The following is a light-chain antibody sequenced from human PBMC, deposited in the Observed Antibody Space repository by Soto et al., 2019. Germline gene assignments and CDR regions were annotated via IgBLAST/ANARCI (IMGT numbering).Light chain of an antibody. Sequence: EIVLMQSPGTLSLSPGERATLSCRASQTLRRTYIAWYQQKPGQAPRLLIYGASTRATGIPARFSGSGSGTEFTLTISSLQSEDFAVYYCQQYNSWPTFGGGTKVDIK. CDR1: QTLRRT. J-gene: IGKJ4*01. V-gene: IGKV3-15*01. CDR2: GAS. CDR3: QQYNSWPT.